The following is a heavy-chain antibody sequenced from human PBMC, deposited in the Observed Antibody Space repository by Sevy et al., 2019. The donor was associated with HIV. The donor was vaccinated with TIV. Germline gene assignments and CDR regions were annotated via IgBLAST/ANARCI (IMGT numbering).Heavy chain of an antibody. CDR2: ISSSSSTI. D-gene: IGHD3-22*01. V-gene: IGHV3-48*02. CDR1: GFTFSSYS. CDR3: AREVNRGGYYLNVDY. Sequence: GGSLRLSCAASGFTFSSYSMNWVRQAPGKGLEWVSYISSSSSTIYYADSVKGRFTISRDNAKNSLYLQMNSLRDEDTAVYYCAREVNRGGYYLNVDYWGQGTLVTVSS. J-gene: IGHJ4*02.